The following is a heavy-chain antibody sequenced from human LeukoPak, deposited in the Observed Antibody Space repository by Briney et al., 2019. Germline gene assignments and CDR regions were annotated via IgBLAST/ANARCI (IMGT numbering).Heavy chain of an antibody. Sequence: GGSLRLSCAASGFTFSSYAMSWVRQAPGKGLEWVSAISGSGGSTYYADSVKGRFTISRDNSKNALYLQMNSLRAEDTAVYYCAKGKLGYCSSTSCYEFDYWGQGTLVTASS. CDR1: GFTFSSYA. J-gene: IGHJ4*02. V-gene: IGHV3-23*01. CDR2: ISGSGGST. CDR3: AKGKLGYCSSTSCYEFDY. D-gene: IGHD2-2*01.